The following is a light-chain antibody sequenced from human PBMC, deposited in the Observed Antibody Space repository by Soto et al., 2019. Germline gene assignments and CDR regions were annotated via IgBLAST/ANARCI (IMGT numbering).Light chain of an antibody. Sequence: EIVLTQSPATGSLGPWGIARRGCRASQSVSSNLAWYQQKPGQAPRLLIYGASTRATGIPARFSCSGSGTEFTLASGILQSEDLAVYSCQQYNNWPGTFGGGTKVDIK. J-gene: IGKJ4*01. CDR2: GAS. V-gene: IGKV3-15*01. CDR3: QQYNNWPGT. CDR1: QSVSSN.